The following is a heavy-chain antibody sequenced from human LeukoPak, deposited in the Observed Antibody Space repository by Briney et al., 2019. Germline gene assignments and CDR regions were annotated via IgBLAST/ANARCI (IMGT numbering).Heavy chain of an antibody. CDR2: MNPNSGNT. CDR1: GYTFTSYD. J-gene: IGHJ4*02. V-gene: IGHV1-8*03. Sequence: ASVKVSCKASGYTFTSYDINWVRQATGQGLEWMGWMNPNSGNTGYAQKFQGRVTITRNTSISTAYMEPSSLRSEDTAVYYCARPDYSRGFDYWGQGTLVTVSS. CDR3: ARPDYSRGFDY. D-gene: IGHD4-11*01.